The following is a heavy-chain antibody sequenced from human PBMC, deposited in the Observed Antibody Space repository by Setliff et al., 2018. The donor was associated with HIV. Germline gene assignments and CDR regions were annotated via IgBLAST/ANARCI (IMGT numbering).Heavy chain of an antibody. CDR3: ARRDGRSMNAFQI. CDR1: DYTFTTYW. CDR2: IYPDDSNI. D-gene: IGHD6-13*01. V-gene: IGHV5-51*01. J-gene: IGHJ3*01. Sequence: SLKISCKAVDYTFTTYWIGWVRQMPGEGLEWMGIIYPDDSNIRYNPSFQSQVTISADKSITTAYLEIHNLKASDTATYYCARRDGRSMNAFQIWGPGTMVTV.